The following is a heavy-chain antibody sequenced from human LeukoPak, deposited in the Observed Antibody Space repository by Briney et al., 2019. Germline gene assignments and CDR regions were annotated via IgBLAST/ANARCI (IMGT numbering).Heavy chain of an antibody. Sequence: GASVKVSCKASGYTFTSYYMHWVRQAPGQGLEWMGIINPSGGSTSYAQKFQGRVTMTRDTSTSTVYMELSSLRSEDTAVYYCARWAAAGPTGPYYFDYWGQGTLVTVSS. V-gene: IGHV1-46*01. CDR2: INPSGGST. J-gene: IGHJ4*02. CDR3: ARWAAAGPTGPYYFDY. CDR1: GYTFTSYY. D-gene: IGHD6-13*01.